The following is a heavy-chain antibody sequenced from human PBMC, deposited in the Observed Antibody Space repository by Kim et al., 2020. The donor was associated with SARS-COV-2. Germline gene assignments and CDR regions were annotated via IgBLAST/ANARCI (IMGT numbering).Heavy chain of an antibody. CDR2: IYPGDSDT. CDR3: ARNFPDYGDYSRSHAFDI. Sequence: GESLKISCKGSGYSFTSYWIGWVRQMPGKGLEWMGIIYPGDSDTRYSPSFQGQVTISADKSISTAYLQWSSLKASDTAMYYCARNFPDYGDYSRSHAFDIWGQGTMVTVSS. J-gene: IGHJ3*02. V-gene: IGHV5-51*01. CDR1: GYSFTSYW. D-gene: IGHD4-17*01.